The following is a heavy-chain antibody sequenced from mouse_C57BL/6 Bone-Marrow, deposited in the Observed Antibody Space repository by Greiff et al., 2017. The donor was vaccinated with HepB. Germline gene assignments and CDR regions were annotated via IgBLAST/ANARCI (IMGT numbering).Heavy chain of an antibody. V-gene: IGHV5-16*01. CDR3: ARGGGPYYYAMDY. J-gene: IGHJ4*01. D-gene: IGHD1-1*02. CDR2: INYDGSST. CDR1: GFTFSDYY. Sequence: EVMLVESEGGLVQPGSSMKLSCTASGFTFSDYYMAWVRQVPEKGLEWVANINYDGSSTYYLDSLKSRFIISRDNAKNILYLQMSSLKSEDTATYYCARGGGPYYYAMDYWGQGTSVTVSS.